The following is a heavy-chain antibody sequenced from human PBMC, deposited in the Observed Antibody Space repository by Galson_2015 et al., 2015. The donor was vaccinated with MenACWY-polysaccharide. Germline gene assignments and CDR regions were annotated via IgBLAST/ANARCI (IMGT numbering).Heavy chain of an antibody. CDR1: GLTFSSFA. Sequence: SLRLSCAASGLTFSSFAMTWVRRAPGKGLEWVSAIIGSGGRTYYADSVRGRFTISRDNAKNSLYLQMDSLRVEDTAVYYCAKWSDAFDSWGQGTLVTVS. J-gene: IGHJ4*02. V-gene: IGHV3-23*01. CDR2: IIGSGGRT. CDR3: AKWSDAFDS.